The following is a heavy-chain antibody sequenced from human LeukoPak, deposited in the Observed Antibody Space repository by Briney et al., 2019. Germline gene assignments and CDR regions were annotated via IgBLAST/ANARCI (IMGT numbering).Heavy chain of an antibody. D-gene: IGHD6-13*01. V-gene: IGHV3-7*01. CDR2: IKKDGSEK. CDR1: GFTFSSYW. J-gene: IGHJ6*03. Sequence: GGSLRLSCAASGFTFSSYWMSWVRQAPGKGLEWVANIKKDGSEKYYVDSVKGRFTISRDNAKTSLYLQMNSLRAEDTAVYYCAKEDSSSWPIHYYYHMDVWGQGTTV. CDR3: AKEDSSSWPIHYYYHMDV.